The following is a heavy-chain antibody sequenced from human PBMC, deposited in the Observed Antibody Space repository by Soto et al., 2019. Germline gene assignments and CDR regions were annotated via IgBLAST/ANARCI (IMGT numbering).Heavy chain of an antibody. D-gene: IGHD3-10*01. J-gene: IGHJ4*02. CDR2: IKSKVDGETL. CDR1: GFTFSNAW. Sequence: GESLKISCTGSGFTFSNAWMNWVRQAPGKGLEWVGRIKSKVDGETLDYAAPVQGRFIISREDSKNTVYLQMDSLRSEDTAVYYCATGGYYFDYWGQGTVVTVSS. CDR3: ATGGYYFDY. V-gene: IGHV3-15*07.